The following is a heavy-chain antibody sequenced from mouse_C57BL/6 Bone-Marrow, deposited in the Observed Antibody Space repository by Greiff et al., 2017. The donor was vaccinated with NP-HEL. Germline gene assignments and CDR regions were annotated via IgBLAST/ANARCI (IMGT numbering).Heavy chain of an antibody. J-gene: IGHJ2*01. CDR3: ARERYYGSSYYFDY. CDR2: ISYDGSN. D-gene: IGHD1-1*01. CDR1: GYSITSGYY. V-gene: IGHV3-6*01. Sequence: EVKLVESGPGLVKPSQSLSLTCSVTGYSITSGYYWNWIRQFPGNKLEWKGYISYDGSNNYNPSLKNRISITRDTSKNQFFLKLNSVTTEDTATYYCARERYYGSSYYFDYWGQGTTLTVSS.